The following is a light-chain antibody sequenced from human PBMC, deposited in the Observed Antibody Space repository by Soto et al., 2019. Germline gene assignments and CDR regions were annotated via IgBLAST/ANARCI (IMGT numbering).Light chain of an antibody. J-gene: IGLJ3*02. CDR3: CSYAGSFTWV. CDR2: DAS. CDR1: TGDVGAYNF. Sequence: QPVLTQPRSVSGSPGQSVTISCTGTTGDVGAYNFVSWYQHHPGKAPKLMIYDASERPSGVPDRFSASKSGNTASLTISGLQAEDEADYFCCSYAGSFTWVFGGGTKLTVL. V-gene: IGLV2-11*01.